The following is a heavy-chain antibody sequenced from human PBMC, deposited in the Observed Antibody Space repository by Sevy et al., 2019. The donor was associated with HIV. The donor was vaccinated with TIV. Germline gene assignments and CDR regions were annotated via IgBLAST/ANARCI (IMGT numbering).Heavy chain of an antibody. CDR3: ARESDTAYDY. Sequence: SETLSLTCTVSGGSISSYYWSWIRQPPGKGLEWIGYIYYSGSTNYNPSLKSRVTISVDTSKNQFSLKLGSVTAADTAVYYCARESDTAYDYWGQGTLVTVSS. J-gene: IGHJ4*02. V-gene: IGHV4-59*01. D-gene: IGHD5-18*01. CDR1: GGSISSYY. CDR2: IYYSGST.